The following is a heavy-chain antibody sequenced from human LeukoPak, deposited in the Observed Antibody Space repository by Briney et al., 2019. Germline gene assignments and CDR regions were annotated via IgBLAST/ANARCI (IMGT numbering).Heavy chain of an antibody. CDR3: ARSAYNYGYVYFDH. V-gene: IGHV1-2*02. CDR1: GYTFTGCF. D-gene: IGHD5-18*01. Sequence: ASVKVSCKASGYTFTGCFIHYVRQAPGQGLEWMGWIDPNSDNIRYSETFKDRVTMTRDTTTNTAYMELSWLRSDDTAVYYCARSAYNYGYVYFDHWGQGTLVIVSS. J-gene: IGHJ4*02. CDR2: IDPNSDNI.